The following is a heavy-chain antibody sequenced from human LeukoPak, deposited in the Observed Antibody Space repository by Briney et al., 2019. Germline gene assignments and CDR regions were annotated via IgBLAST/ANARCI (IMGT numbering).Heavy chain of an antibody. V-gene: IGHV3-23*01. Sequence: GGSLRLSCAASGFTFSTYAMAWVRQAPGKGLEWVSAFSNSGETHYADSVKGRFTISRDNSKNTLYLQMNSLRADDTALYYCATYLRSGPIDSWGQGTLVTVSS. J-gene: IGHJ4*02. CDR1: GFTFSTYA. D-gene: IGHD2/OR15-2a*01. CDR2: FSNSGET. CDR3: ATYLRSGPIDS.